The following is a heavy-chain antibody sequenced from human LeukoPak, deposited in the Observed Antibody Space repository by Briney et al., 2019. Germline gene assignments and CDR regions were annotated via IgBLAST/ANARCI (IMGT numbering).Heavy chain of an antibody. CDR3: ARGPGGDDH. V-gene: IGHV3-23*01. Sequence: GGTLRLSCAASGFTFSSYGMSWVRQAPGKGLEWVSAISGSGGSTYYADSVGGRFTISRDNSKNTLFLQMNSLRAEDTAVYYCARGPGGDDHWGQGTLVTVSS. D-gene: IGHD3-16*01. CDR2: ISGSGGST. J-gene: IGHJ4*02. CDR1: GFTFSSYG.